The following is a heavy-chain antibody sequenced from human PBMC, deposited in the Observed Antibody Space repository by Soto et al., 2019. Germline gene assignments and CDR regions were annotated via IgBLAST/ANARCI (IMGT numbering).Heavy chain of an antibody. V-gene: IGHV3-23*01. CDR1: GFTFSSYA. J-gene: IGHJ6*02. CDR3: ARYIPGVRYYGMDV. D-gene: IGHD2-2*01. CDR2: IGESGTPT. Sequence: EVQLLESGGGLVQPGGSLRLSCAASGFTFSSYAMKWVRQAPGKGLEWVSLIGESGTPTYYADSVKGRFTISRDNSGNTLFLEMYSLRDEDTDVYYCARYIPGVRYYGMDVGGQGTTVTVSS.